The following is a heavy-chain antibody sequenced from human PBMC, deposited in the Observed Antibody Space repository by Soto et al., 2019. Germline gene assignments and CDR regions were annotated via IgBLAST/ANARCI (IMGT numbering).Heavy chain of an antibody. Sequence: ASVKVSCKASGYTFTTYYMYWVRQAPGQGLEWMGGIIPIFGTANYAQKFQGRVTITADESTSTAYMELSSLRSEDTAVYYCARDGQAIAVRPHNYYYNMDVWGQGTTVTVSS. CDR3: ARDGQAIAVRPHNYYYNMDV. V-gene: IGHV1-69*13. CDR2: IIPIFGTA. J-gene: IGHJ6*02. D-gene: IGHD6-6*01. CDR1: GYTFTTYY.